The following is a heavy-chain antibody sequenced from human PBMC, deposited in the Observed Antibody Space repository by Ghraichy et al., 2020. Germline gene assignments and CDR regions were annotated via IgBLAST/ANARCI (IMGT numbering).Heavy chain of an antibody. Sequence: SETLSLTCAVYGGSFSGYYWSWIRQPPGKGLEWIGEINHSGSTNYNPSLKSRVTISVDTSKNQFSLKLSSVTAADTAVYYCARGLGEWIQLWLPSKQFDYWGQGTLVTVSS. CDR1: GGSFSGYY. D-gene: IGHD5-18*01. V-gene: IGHV4-34*01. CDR3: ARGLGEWIQLWLPSKQFDY. CDR2: INHSGST. J-gene: IGHJ4*02.